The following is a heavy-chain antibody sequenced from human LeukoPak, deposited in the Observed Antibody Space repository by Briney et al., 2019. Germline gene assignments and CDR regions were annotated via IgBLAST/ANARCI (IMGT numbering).Heavy chain of an antibody. CDR3: AKAASSSWPSYYYGMDV. CDR2: ITGSGGNT. Sequence: GGSLRPSCAASGFIFSSYSMSWVRQAPGKGLEWVSVITGSGGNTYYADSVKGRFTMAKDNSKNTVYLQMSSLRVDDTAVYYCAKAASSSWPSYYYGMDVWGQGTTVTVSS. J-gene: IGHJ6*02. CDR1: GFIFSSYS. V-gene: IGHV3-23*01. D-gene: IGHD6-13*01.